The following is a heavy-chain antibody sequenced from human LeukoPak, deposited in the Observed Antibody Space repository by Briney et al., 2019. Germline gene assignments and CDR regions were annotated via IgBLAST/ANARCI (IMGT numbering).Heavy chain of an antibody. J-gene: IGHJ4*02. V-gene: IGHV4-34*01. Sequence: KPSETLSLTCAVYGGSFSGYYWSWIRQPPGKGLEWIGEINHSGSTNYSPSLKSRVTISVDTSKNQFSLKLSSVTAADTAVYYCARGVQAAAGTYYFDYWGQGTLVTVSS. CDR3: ARGVQAAAGTYYFDY. CDR2: INHSGST. D-gene: IGHD6-13*01. CDR1: GGSFSGYY.